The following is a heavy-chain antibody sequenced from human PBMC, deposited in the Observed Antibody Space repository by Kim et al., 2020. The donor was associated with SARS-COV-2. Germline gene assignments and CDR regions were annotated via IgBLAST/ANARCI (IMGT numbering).Heavy chain of an antibody. Sequence: SADSVKGRFTISRDNSKNTLYLQMNSLRAEDTAVYYCAKDPSTAMGPFDYWGQGTLVTVSS. D-gene: IGHD5-18*01. V-gene: IGHV3-23*01. CDR3: AKDPSTAMGPFDY. J-gene: IGHJ4*02.